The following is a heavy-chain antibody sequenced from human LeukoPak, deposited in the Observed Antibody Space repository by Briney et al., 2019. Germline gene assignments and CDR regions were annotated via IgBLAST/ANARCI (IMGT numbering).Heavy chain of an antibody. CDR3: ARDRALNYYDSSGTGDY. CDR1: GFTFSSYG. CDR2: ISYDGSNK. Sequence: GSLRLSCAASGFTFSSYGMHWVRQAPGKGLEWVAVISYDGSNKYYADSVKGRFTISRDNSKNTLYLQMNSLRAEDTAVYYCARDRALNYYDSSGTGDYWGQGTLVTVSS. D-gene: IGHD3-22*01. J-gene: IGHJ4*02. V-gene: IGHV3-30*03.